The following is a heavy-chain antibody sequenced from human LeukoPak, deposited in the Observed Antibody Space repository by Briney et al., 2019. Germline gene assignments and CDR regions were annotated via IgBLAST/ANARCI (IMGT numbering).Heavy chain of an antibody. CDR2: TVSEIDGGTT. Sequence: GGSLRLPCAASGFTFNYAWMSWVRQVPGKGLEWVGQTVSEIDGGTTDYATPVKGRFTISRDDSKSTLYLQMNSLKIEDTAVYYCTTDEDWNYARKDVWGQGATVIVSS. CDR3: TTDEDWNYARKDV. J-gene: IGHJ6*02. D-gene: IGHD1-7*01. V-gene: IGHV3-15*04. CDR1: GFTFNYAW.